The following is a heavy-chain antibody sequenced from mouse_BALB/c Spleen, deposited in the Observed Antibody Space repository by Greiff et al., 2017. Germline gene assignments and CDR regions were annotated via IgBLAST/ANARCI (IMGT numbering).Heavy chain of an antibody. CDR3: ARGDYDGFWFAY. J-gene: IGHJ3*01. CDR2: IDPENGNT. D-gene: IGHD2-4*01. Sequence: EVQLQQSGAELVRPGALVKLSCKASGFNIKDYYMHWVKQRPEQGLEWIGWIDPENGNTIYDPKFQGKASITADTSSNTAYLQLSSLTSEDTAVYYCARGDYDGFWFAYWGQGTLVTVSA. CDR1: GFNIKDYY. V-gene: IGHV14-1*02.